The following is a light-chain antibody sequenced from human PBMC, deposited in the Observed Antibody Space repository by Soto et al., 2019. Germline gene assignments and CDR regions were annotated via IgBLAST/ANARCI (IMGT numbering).Light chain of an antibody. Sequence: PGDRATLSCRDSQSVSSNYLAWYQQKPGQAPRLLIYGASTRATGVPDRFSGSGSGTDFTLTISRLEPEDFAVYHCQQYGSLSWTFGQGTKVEIK. CDR2: GAS. CDR3: QQYGSLSWT. V-gene: IGKV3-20*01. CDR1: QSVSSNY. J-gene: IGKJ1*01.